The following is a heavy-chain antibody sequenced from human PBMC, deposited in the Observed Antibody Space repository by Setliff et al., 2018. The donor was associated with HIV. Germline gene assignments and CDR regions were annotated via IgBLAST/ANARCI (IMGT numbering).Heavy chain of an antibody. D-gene: IGHD2-21*01. Sequence: SETLSLTCSVSNGSINGYYWTWIRQPPGKGLEWIGYISHTGSTNFNPSLKSRVRMSVDLSKNQFSLHLVSVTAADTAVYFCAGVHLYDATAYYSSFESWGPGILVTVSS. CDR1: NGSINGYY. CDR3: AGVHLYDATAYYSSFES. CDR2: ISHTGST. V-gene: IGHV4-59*01. J-gene: IGHJ4*02.